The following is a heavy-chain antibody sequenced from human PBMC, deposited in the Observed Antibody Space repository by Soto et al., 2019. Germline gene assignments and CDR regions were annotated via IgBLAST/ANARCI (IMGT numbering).Heavy chain of an antibody. D-gene: IGHD3-9*01. V-gene: IGHV2-26*01. J-gene: IGHJ6*02. CDR2: IFSDNER. Sequence: SGPTLVNPTETLTLTCTVSGFSLATGKMGVSWIRQPPGKALEWLAHIFSDNERSYSTSLQGRLTISKDTSGSQVVLSMTNVDPVDTATYYCARMKVDSYQFYYAMDVWGQGTTVTVSS. CDR3: ARMKVDSYQFYYAMDV. CDR1: GFSLATGKMG.